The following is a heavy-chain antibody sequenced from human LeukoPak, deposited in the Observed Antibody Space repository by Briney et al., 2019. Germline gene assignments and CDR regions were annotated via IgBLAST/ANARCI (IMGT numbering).Heavy chain of an antibody. CDR3: ARARDTFYIAVAGSNWFDP. D-gene: IGHD6-19*01. CDR1: GYTFTGYY. Sequence: ASVKVSCKASGYTFTGYYMHWVRQAPGQGLEWMGWINPNSGNTGYAQKFQGRVTMTRNTSISTAYMELSSLRSEDTAVYYCARARDTFYIAVAGSNWFDPWGQGTLVTVSS. V-gene: IGHV1-8*02. J-gene: IGHJ5*02. CDR2: INPNSGNT.